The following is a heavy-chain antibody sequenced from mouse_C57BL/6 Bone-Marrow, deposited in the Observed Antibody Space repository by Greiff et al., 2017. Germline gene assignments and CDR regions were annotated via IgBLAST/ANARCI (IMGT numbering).Heavy chain of an antibody. V-gene: IGHV5-6*01. D-gene: IGHD1-1*01. Sequence: EVQLQESGGDLVKPGGSLKLSCAASGFTFSSYGMSWVRQTPDKRLEWVATISSGGSYTYYPDSVKGRFTISRDNAKNTLYLQMSSLKSEDTAMYYCTVVATNWYCDVWGTGTTVTVSS. CDR1: GFTFSSYG. J-gene: IGHJ1*03. CDR2: ISSGGSYT. CDR3: TVVATNWYCDV.